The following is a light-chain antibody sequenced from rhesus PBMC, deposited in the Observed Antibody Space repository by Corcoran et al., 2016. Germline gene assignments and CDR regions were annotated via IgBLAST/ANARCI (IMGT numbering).Light chain of an antibody. V-gene: IGKV3-24*04. CDR2: GAS. CDR3: LQSSNWHS. CDR1: QSVSSY. J-gene: IGKJ2*01. Sequence: EIVMTQSPATLALSPGERATLSCRASQSVSSYLAWYQQKPGQAPRLLIYGASSRATGIPERVSGSGSGTEFTLTISSLEPEDVGVYFCLQSSNWHSFSQGTKVEIK.